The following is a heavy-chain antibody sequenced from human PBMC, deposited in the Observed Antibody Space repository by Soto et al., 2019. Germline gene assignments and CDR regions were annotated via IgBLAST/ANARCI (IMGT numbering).Heavy chain of an antibody. V-gene: IGHV6-1*01. D-gene: IGHD3-3*01. Sequence: SQTLSLTCAISGDSVSSNSAAWNWIRQSPSRGLEWLGRTYYRSKWYNDYAVSVKSRITINPDTSKNQFSLQLNSVTAADTAVYYCARVGDDFWSGYFDYWGQGTLVTVSS. CDR2: TYYRSKWYN. CDR3: ARVGDDFWSGYFDY. J-gene: IGHJ4*02. CDR1: GDSVSSNSAA.